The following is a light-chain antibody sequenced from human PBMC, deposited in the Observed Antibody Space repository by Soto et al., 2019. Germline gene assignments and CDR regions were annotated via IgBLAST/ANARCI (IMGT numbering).Light chain of an antibody. Sequence: EIVMTQSPATLSVSPGERATLSCRASQSVSVNLAWYQQKPGQAPRLLIYDASTRATGIPARFSGSGSGTEFTPTISSLQSEDFAVYYCQQYNSWPPLTFGGGTKVEIK. CDR3: QQYNSWPPLT. V-gene: IGKV3-15*01. J-gene: IGKJ4*01. CDR1: QSVSVN. CDR2: DAS.